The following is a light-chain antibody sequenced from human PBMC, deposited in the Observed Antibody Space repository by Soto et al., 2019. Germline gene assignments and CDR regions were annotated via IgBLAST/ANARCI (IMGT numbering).Light chain of an antibody. CDR2: AAS. CDR3: QQYKSHPLT. CDR1: QDISNY. V-gene: IGKV1-16*01. J-gene: IGKJ3*01. Sequence: DIQMTQSPSSLSASVGDRVTITCRASQDISNYVAWLQQKPGKAPESLIYAASSLQSGVPSRFSGSGSGTDFTLTNNSLQPEDFATYYCQQYKSHPLTFGPGTGVDIK.